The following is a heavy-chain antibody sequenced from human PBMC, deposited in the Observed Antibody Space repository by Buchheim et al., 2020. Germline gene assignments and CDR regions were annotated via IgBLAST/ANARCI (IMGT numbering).Heavy chain of an antibody. Sequence: QVQLQESGPGLVKPSQTLSLPCTVSGGSISSGDYYWCWIRQPPGKVLEWIGYIYYSGSTYYNPSLKSRITISVDTSKHHFSLKLSSVTAADTAVYYCARERGRWFGEYFDYWGQGTL. D-gene: IGHD3-10*01. V-gene: IGHV4-30-4*01. CDR2: IYYSGST. J-gene: IGHJ4*02. CDR1: GGSISSGDYY. CDR3: ARERGRWFGEYFDY.